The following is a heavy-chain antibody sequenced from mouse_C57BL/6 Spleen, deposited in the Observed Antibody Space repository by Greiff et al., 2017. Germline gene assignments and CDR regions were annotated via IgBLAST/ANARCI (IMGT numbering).Heavy chain of an antibody. CDR2: IYPRDGST. J-gene: IGHJ4*01. CDR3: ARNPLLPFYAMDY. D-gene: IGHD2-10*01. V-gene: IGHV1-78*01. CDR1: GYTFTDHT. Sequence: VKLMESDAELVKPGASVKISCKVSGYTFTDHTIHWMKQRPEQGLEWIGYIYPRDGSTKYNEKFKGKATLTADKSSSTAYMQLNSLTSEDSAVYFCARNPLLPFYAMDYWGQGTSVTVSS.